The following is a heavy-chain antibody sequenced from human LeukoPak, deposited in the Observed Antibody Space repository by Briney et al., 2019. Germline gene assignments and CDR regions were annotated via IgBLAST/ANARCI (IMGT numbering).Heavy chain of an antibody. CDR3: ARDQYYDVSTYYEIDY. CDR2: IYPLETT. CDR1: GDSVNSGAYY. D-gene: IGHD3-22*01. J-gene: IGHJ4*02. V-gene: IGHV4-61*02. Sequence: SETLSLTCTVSGDSVNSGAYYWSWLRQPAGTEPEWIGRIYPLETTNYNPSLKSRVTILVDTSKNQFSLKMTSVTAADTAVYYCARDQYYDVSTYYEIDYWGQGTLVTVSS.